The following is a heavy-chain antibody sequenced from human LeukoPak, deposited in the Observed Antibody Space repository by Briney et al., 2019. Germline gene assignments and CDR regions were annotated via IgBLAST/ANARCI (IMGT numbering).Heavy chain of an antibody. CDR3: ARAGGSSGSDEAFDI. Sequence: PSETLSLTCTVSGGSISSGDYYWSWIRQPPGKGLELIGYIYYSGSTCYSPSPKSRVPTSVDTSKNQFSLQLSSVTAADTAVYYCARAGGSSGSDEAFDIWGQGTMVTVSS. V-gene: IGHV4-30-4*08. CDR2: IYYSGST. J-gene: IGHJ3*02. CDR1: GGSISSGDYY. D-gene: IGHD1-26*01.